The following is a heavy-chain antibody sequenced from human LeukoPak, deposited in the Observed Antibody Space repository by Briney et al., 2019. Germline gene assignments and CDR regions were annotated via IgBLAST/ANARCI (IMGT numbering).Heavy chain of an antibody. J-gene: IGHJ6*02. Sequence: SETLSLTCTVSGGSITSHYWSWLRQPPRKGLEWLGYVSYSEITSYNPSLESRVTISRDTSKNQFSLRLRSVTAADTAIYYCARDRITIMLVAPYYHYDGMDVWGQGTTVSVSS. D-gene: IGHD3-22*01. CDR1: GGSITSHY. CDR2: VSYSEIT. V-gene: IGHV4-59*11. CDR3: ARDRITIMLVAPYYHYDGMDV.